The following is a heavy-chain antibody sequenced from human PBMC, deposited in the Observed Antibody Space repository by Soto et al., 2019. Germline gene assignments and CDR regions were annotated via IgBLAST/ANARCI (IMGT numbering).Heavy chain of an antibody. J-gene: IGHJ4*02. V-gene: IGHV4-59*01. Sequence: SETLSLTCTVSGGSISSYYWSWIRQPPGKGLEWIGYIYYSGSTNYNPSLKSRVTISVDTSKNQFSLKLSSVTAADTAVYYCARGGGTLNNFDYWGQGTLVTVSS. CDR2: IYYSGST. CDR3: ARGGGTLNNFDY. D-gene: IGHD1-1*01. CDR1: GGSISSYY.